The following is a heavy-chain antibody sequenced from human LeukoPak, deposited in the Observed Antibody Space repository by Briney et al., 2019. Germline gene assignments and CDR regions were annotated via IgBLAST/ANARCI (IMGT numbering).Heavy chain of an antibody. CDR1: GGSISSYY. V-gene: IGHV4-4*07. Sequence: SETLSLTCTVSGGSISSYYWSWIRQPAGKGLEWIGRIYTSGSTSYNPSLKSRVTMSVDTSKNQFSLKLSSVTAADTAVYYCARDRGLKRWLHDLSYYMDVWGKGTTVTVSS. CDR3: ARDRGLKRWLHDLSYYMDV. D-gene: IGHD5-24*01. J-gene: IGHJ6*03. CDR2: IYTSGST.